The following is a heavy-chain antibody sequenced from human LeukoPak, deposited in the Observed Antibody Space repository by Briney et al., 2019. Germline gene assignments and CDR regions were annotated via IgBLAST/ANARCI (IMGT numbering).Heavy chain of an antibody. CDR2: IIPIFGTA. CDR1: GGTFSSYA. CDR3: ARVPTIAAAESWFDP. J-gene: IGHJ5*02. D-gene: IGHD6-13*01. V-gene: IGHV1-69*05. Sequence: SVKVSCKASGGTFSSYAISWVRQAPGQGLEWMGRIIPIFGTANYAQKFQGRVTITTDESTSTAYMELSSLRSGDTAVYYCARVPTIAAAESWFDPWGQGTLVTVSS.